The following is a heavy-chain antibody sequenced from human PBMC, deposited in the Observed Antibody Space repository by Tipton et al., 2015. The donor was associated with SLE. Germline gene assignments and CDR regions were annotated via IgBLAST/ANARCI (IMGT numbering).Heavy chain of an antibody. CDR2: IYYSGST. J-gene: IGHJ6*02. V-gene: IGHV4-59*11. D-gene: IGHD2-15*01. CDR3: AREVVAAPYYYYGMDV. Sequence: LRLSCTVSGGSISSHYWSWIRQPPGKGLEWIGYIYYSGSTNYNPSLKSRVTISVDTSKNQFSLKLSSVTAADTAVYYCAREVVAAPYYYYGMDVWGQGTTVTVSS. CDR1: GGSISSHY.